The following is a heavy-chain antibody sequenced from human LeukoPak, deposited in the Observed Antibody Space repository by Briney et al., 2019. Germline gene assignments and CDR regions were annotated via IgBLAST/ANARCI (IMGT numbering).Heavy chain of an antibody. V-gene: IGHV3-64*01. CDR2: ISSNGGIT. J-gene: IGHJ4*02. D-gene: IGHD5-12*01. Sequence: PGGSLRLSCAASGFSFSNYAMHWVRQAPGKGLEFVSSISSNGGITYYGNSMKGRFIISRDNSKNTLYLQMGSLRAEDMAVYYCARQRRSGYANFDYCGQGTLVTVSS. CDR1: GFSFSNYA. CDR3: ARQRRSGYANFDY.